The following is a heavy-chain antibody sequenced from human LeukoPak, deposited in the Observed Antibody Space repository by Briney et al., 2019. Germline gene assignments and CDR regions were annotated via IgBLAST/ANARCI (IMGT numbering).Heavy chain of an antibody. Sequence: ASVKVSCKASGYTFTGYYMHWVRQAPGQGLEWMGWINPNSGGTNYAQKFQGRVTMTRDTSISTAYMELSRLRSDDTAVYYCARDDHSSPPRDYWGQGTLVTVSS. D-gene: IGHD6-13*01. CDR1: GYTFTGYY. J-gene: IGHJ4*02. V-gene: IGHV1-2*02. CDR2: INPNSGGT. CDR3: ARDDHSSPPRDY.